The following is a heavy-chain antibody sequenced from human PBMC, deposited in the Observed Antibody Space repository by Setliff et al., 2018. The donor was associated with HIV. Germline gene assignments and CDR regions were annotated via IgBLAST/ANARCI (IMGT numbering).Heavy chain of an antibody. CDR3: ATSTVHSGYEIARNFFDY. V-gene: IGHV1-24*01. CDR2: FDPEDDET. D-gene: IGHD5-12*01. Sequence: GASVKVSCKVSGYTLTELSMHWVRQAPGKGLEWMGGFDPEDDETIYAQKFQGRVTMTEDTSTDTAYMEVSSLRSEDTAVYYCATSTVHSGYEIARNFFDYWGQGTLVTVSS. CDR1: GYTLTELS. J-gene: IGHJ4*02.